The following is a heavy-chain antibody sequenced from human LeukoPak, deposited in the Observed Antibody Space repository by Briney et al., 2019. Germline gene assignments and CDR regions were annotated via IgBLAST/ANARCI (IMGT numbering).Heavy chain of an antibody. V-gene: IGHV1-2*04. D-gene: IGHD2-21*01. J-gene: IGHJ3*02. CDR2: INPNSGGT. Sequence: ASVKVSCKASGYTFTGYYMHWVRQAPGQGLERMGWINPNSGGTNYAQKFQGWVTMTRDTSITTAYMELSRLTSDDTAVYYCARAYRRAYDDAFDIWGQGTMVTVSS. CDR3: ARAYRRAYDDAFDI. CDR1: GYTFTGYY.